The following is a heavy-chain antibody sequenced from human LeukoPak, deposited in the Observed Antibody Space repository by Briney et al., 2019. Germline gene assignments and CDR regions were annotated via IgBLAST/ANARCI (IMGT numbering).Heavy chain of an antibody. CDR1: GFTFSSYG. V-gene: IGHV3-30*18. CDR2: ISYDGSNK. CDR3: AKVSRFDGGDY. D-gene: IGHD2-2*01. J-gene: IGHJ4*02. Sequence: GGSLRLSCAASGFTFSSYGMHWVRQAPGKGLEWVAVISYDGSNKYYADSVKGRFTISRDNSKNTLYLQMNSLRAVDTAVYYCAKVSRFDGGDYWGQGTLVTVSS.